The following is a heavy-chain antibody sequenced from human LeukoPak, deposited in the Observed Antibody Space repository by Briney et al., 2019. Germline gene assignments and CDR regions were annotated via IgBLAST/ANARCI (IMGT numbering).Heavy chain of an antibody. V-gene: IGHV1-46*01. CDR3: AREGEIGYDLSDY. D-gene: IGHD5-12*01. CDR2: INPSGGST. Sequence: ASVKVSCKASGYTFTNYYMNWVRQAPGQGLEWMGIINPSGGSTSYAQKFQGRVTVTRDTSTSTVYMVLSSLRSEDTAMYYCAREGEIGYDLSDYWGQVTLVTVSS. CDR1: GYTFTNYY. J-gene: IGHJ4*02.